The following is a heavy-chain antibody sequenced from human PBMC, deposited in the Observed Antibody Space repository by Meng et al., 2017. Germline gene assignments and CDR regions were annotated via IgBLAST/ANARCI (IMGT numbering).Heavy chain of an antibody. Sequence: VQLVESGGGVVHPGRSLGRSCAASGFTFSSYAMQWVRQAPGKGLEWVAVISYDGSNKYYADSVKGRFTISRDNSKNTLYLQMNSLRAEDTAVYYCARGKILWWLDYWGQGTLVTVSS. CDR1: GFTFSSYA. CDR3: ARGKILWWLDY. CDR2: ISYDGSNK. J-gene: IGHJ4*02. V-gene: IGHV3-30*01. D-gene: IGHD2-21*01.